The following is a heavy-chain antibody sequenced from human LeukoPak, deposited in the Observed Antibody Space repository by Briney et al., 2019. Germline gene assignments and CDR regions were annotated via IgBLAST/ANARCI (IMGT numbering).Heavy chain of an antibody. V-gene: IGHV3-21*01. J-gene: IGHJ4*02. CDR2: ISSSSSYI. CDR1: GFTFSSYS. D-gene: IGHD3-10*01. CDR3: ARRHGSGSLPYYFDY. Sequence: GGSLRLSCAASGFTFSSYSMNWVRQAPGKGLEWVSSISSSSSYIYYADSVKGRFTISRDNAKNSLYLQMNSPRAEDTAVYYCARRHGSGSLPYYFDYWGQGTLVTVSS.